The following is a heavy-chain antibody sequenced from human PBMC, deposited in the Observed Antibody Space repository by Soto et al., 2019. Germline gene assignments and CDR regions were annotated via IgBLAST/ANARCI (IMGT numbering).Heavy chain of an antibody. CDR1: GFTFSSYS. D-gene: IGHD4-17*01. Sequence: PGGSLRLSCAASGFTFSSYSMNWVRQAPGKGLEWVANIKQDGSEKYYVDSVKGRFTISRDNAKNSLYLQMNSLRAEDTAVYYCARDPHGEWGDYWGQGTLVTVSS. CDR2: IKQDGSEK. V-gene: IGHV3-7*04. CDR3: ARDPHGEWGDY. J-gene: IGHJ4*02.